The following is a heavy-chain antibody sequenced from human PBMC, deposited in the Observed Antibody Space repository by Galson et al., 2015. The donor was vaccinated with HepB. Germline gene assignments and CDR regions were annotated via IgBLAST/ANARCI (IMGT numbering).Heavy chain of an antibody. D-gene: IGHD3-3*01. V-gene: IGHV4-34*01. Sequence: SETLSLTCAVYGRSFSGYYWSWIRQPPGKGLEWIGEINHSGSTSYNPSLKSRVTISVDTAKNQFFLKLSSWTAADTAVYYCARGGYDFWSGYLDYWGQGTLVTVSS. CDR1: GRSFSGYY. CDR2: INHSGST. J-gene: IGHJ4*02. CDR3: ARGGYDFWSGYLDY.